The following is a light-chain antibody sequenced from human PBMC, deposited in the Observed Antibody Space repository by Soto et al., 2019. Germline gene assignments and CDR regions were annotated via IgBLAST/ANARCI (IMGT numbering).Light chain of an antibody. CDR3: SSYTTTSTPFV. CDR2: EVN. V-gene: IGLV2-14*01. CDR1: SSDVGGYNF. J-gene: IGLJ1*01. Sequence: QSVLTQPASVSGSPGQSITISCTGTSSDVGGYNFVSWYQHHPGKAPKLMIYEVNNRPSGVSNRFSGSKSGNTASLTISGPQAEDEAEYYCSSYTTTSTPFVFGAGTKVTVL.